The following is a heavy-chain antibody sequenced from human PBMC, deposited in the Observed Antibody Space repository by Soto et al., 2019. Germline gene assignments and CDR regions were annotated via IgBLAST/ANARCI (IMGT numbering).Heavy chain of an antibody. Sequence: GGSLRLSCAASGFTFSSYGMHWVRQAPGKGLEWVAVIWYDGSNKYYADSVKGRFTISRDNSKNTLYLQMNSLRAEDTAVYYCARGPKRERYGDYPTGWFDPWGQGTRVTVAA. J-gene: IGHJ5*02. CDR3: ARGPKRERYGDYPTGWFDP. D-gene: IGHD4-17*01. CDR2: IWYDGSNK. CDR1: GFTFSSYG. V-gene: IGHV3-33*01.